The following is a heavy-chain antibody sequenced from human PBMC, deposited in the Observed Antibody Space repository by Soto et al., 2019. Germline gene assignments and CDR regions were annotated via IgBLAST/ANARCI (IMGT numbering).Heavy chain of an antibody. Sequence: QVQLVQSGAEVKKPGASVKLSCKASGNTFTSYYIHWVRQAPGQGLEWMGIIYPGGGRTNYAQNFQGRVTMARDTPTSTVYMELSSLRSEDTAVYYCVRSSGSHLPFDYWGQGTLVTVSS. CDR1: GNTFTSYY. J-gene: IGHJ4*02. V-gene: IGHV1-46*01. D-gene: IGHD3-10*01. CDR3: VRSSGSHLPFDY. CDR2: IYPGGGRT.